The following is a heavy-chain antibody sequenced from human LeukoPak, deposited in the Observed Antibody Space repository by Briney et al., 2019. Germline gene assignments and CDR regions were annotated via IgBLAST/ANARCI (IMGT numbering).Heavy chain of an antibody. Sequence: GGSLRLSCAASGFTFSSYGMNWVRQAPGKGLEWVSSISSSSSYIYYADSVKGRFTISRDNAKNSLYLQMNSLRAEDTAVYYCARRGYSTREVNFWGQGTLVTVSS. D-gene: IGHD6-13*01. CDR2: ISSSSSYI. CDR1: GFTFSSYG. V-gene: IGHV3-21*01. CDR3: ARRGYSTREVNF. J-gene: IGHJ4*02.